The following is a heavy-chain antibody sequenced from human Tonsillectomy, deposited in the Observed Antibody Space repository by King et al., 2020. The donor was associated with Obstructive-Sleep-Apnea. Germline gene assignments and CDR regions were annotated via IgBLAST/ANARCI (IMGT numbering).Heavy chain of an antibody. D-gene: IGHD1-7*01. Sequence: QLVQSGAEVKKPGASVKVSCKASGYTFTSYGISWVRQAPGQGLEWMGWISVYNGNTNYAQNFQGRVTMTTDTSTSTTYMELRSLRSDDPAVYYCARERELPAYYYYGMDVWGQGTTVTVSS. V-gene: IGHV1-18*04. J-gene: IGHJ6*02. CDR1: GYTFTSYG. CDR2: ISVYNGNT. CDR3: ARERELPAYYYYGMDV.